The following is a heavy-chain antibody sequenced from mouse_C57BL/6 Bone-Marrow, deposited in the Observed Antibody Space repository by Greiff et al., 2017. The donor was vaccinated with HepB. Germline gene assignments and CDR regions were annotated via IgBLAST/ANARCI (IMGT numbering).Heavy chain of an antibody. J-gene: IGHJ3*01. CDR2: IDPANGNT. D-gene: IGHD2-12*01. CDR3: ARYPRIIYCYAWFAY. V-gene: IGHV14-3*01. Sequence: EVQLQQSVAELVRPGASVKLSCTASGFNIKNTYMHWVKQRPEQGLEWIGRIDPANGNTKYASKFQGKATITADTSSNTAYLQLSSLTSADTAIYYCARYPRIIYCYAWFAYWGQGTLVTVSA. CDR1: GFNIKNTY.